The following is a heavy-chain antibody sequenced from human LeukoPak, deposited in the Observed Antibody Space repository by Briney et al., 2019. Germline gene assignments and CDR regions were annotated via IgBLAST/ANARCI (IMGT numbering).Heavy chain of an antibody. CDR1: GFTFSSYA. V-gene: IGHV3-23*01. CDR2: ISGSGGST. D-gene: IGHD2-15*01. CDR3: AKCWRGMEKVVAAFLPIDY. J-gene: IGHJ4*02. Sequence: GGSLRLSCAASGFTFSSYAMSWVRQAPGKGLEWVSTISGSGGSTYYADSVKGRFTISRDNSKNTLYLQMNSLRAEDTAVYYCAKCWRGMEKVVAAFLPIDYWGQGTLVTVSS.